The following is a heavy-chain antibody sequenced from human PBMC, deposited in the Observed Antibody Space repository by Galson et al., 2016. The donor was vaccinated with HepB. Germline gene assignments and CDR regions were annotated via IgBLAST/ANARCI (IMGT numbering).Heavy chain of an antibody. J-gene: IGHJ6*03. CDR2: IWYDGSNK. CDR3: ARDGYYASGRPPRPYYNYYYMDV. D-gene: IGHD3-10*01. V-gene: IGHV3-33*01. Sequence: SLRLSCATSGFTFSSYGIHWVRQAPGKGLEWVAVIWYDGSNKYYADSVKGRFTISRDNSKNAVDPQMNSLRDEEPAVYYCARDGYYASGRPPRPYYNYYYMDVWGKGTTVTVSS. CDR1: GFTFSSYG.